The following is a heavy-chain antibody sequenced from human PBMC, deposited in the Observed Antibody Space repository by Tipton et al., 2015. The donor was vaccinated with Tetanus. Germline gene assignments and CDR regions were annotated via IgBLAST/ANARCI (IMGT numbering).Heavy chain of an antibody. CDR2: ISYDGSNI. CDR3: AKLDYGDYGRYYYYEMDV. Sequence: SLRLSCAASGFIFSNYAMHWVRQAPGKGLEWVALISYDGSNIYYADSVKGRFTISRDDSKETVYLQMSSLRAEDTAGYYCAKLDYGDYGRYYYYEMDVWGQGTTVTVSS. D-gene: IGHD4-17*01. J-gene: IGHJ6*02. CDR1: GFIFSNYA. V-gene: IGHV3-30*18.